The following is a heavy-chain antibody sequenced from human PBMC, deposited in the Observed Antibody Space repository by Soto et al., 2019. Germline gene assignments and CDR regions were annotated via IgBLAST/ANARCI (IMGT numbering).Heavy chain of an antibody. CDR2: ISAYNGNT. CDR3: ARDEGFGQLSC. V-gene: IGHV1-18*01. Sequence: QVQLVQSGAEVKKPGASVKVSCKASGYTFATYGLSWVRQAPGQGLEWMGWISAYNGNTNYAQKLQGRVTMTTDTSTSTAYRERRRLRSAATAVYYSARDEGFGQLSCWGRGPLVTVPP. CDR1: GYTFATYG. D-gene: IGHD3-10*01. J-gene: IGHJ4*02.